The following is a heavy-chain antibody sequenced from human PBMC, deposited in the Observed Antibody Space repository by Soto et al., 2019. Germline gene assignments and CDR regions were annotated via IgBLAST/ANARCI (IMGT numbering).Heavy chain of an antibody. CDR1: GGSISNYY. CDR2: VSYSGRI. V-gene: IGHV4-59*08. J-gene: IGHJ5*02. CDR3: ARHSWNDVGWLGP. D-gene: IGHD1-1*01. Sequence: PSETLSLTCTVSGGSISNYYWSWLRQPPGKGLEWIGYVSYSGRINYNPSNESRVTISADTFKRQISITMTTVTAADTAVYYCARHSWNDVGWLGPWGQGTLVTVSS.